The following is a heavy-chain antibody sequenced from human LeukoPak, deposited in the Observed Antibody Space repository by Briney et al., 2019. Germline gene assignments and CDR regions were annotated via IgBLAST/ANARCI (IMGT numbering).Heavy chain of an antibody. Sequence: PGGSLRLSCAASGFTFSDYHMSWIRQAPGKGPEWVSYISRGGSTIYYADSVKGRFTISRDNARNSLYLQMNSLRAEDTAVYFCARESSMVPDGWGQRTLVTVSS. D-gene: IGHD3-10*01. J-gene: IGHJ4*02. CDR1: GFTFSDYH. CDR3: ARESSMVPDG. V-gene: IGHV3-11*01. CDR2: ISRGGSTI.